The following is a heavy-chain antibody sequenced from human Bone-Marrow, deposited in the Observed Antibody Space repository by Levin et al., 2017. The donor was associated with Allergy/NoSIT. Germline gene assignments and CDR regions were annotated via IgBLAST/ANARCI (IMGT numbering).Heavy chain of an antibody. J-gene: IGHJ4*02. CDR3: ARQSDELHPYDGEWVEEHYFDH. Sequence: VASVKVSCQGSGYQFTDYWIGWVRQLPGKGLEWMGNIYPGDSETRSSPSFQGQVTFSVDKSMNTAYLQWDSLRASDTAMYYCARQSDELHPYDGEWVEEHYFDHWGQGTLVTVSS. CDR2: IYPGDSET. V-gene: IGHV5-51*01. CDR1: GYQFTDYW. D-gene: IGHD3-10*01.